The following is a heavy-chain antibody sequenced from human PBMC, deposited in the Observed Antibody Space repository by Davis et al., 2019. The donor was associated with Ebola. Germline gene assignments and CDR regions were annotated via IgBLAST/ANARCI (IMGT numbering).Heavy chain of an antibody. CDR3: ARDLEANIGDVGTPMF. CDR2: IKGANGKT. V-gene: IGHV1-3*01. CDR1: GYSFTNYA. D-gene: IGHD3-10*02. Sequence: ASVKVSCKASGYSFTNYAMQWVRQAPGQSLEWIGWIKGANGKTKYSQKFQGRVTLTRDTSATIGYMQLSGLKSEDTAVYYCARDLEANIGDVGTPMFWGQGTLVSVSS. J-gene: IGHJ4*02.